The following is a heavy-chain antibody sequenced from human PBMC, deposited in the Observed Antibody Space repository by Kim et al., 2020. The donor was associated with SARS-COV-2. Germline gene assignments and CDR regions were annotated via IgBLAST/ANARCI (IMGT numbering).Heavy chain of an antibody. J-gene: IGHJ4*02. Sequence: YAQKRQGRVTMTTDTSTSTAYMELRSLRSDDTAVYYCARVASGSYFFFDYWGQGTLVTVSS. D-gene: IGHD1-26*01. V-gene: IGHV1-18*01. CDR3: ARVASGSYFFFDY.